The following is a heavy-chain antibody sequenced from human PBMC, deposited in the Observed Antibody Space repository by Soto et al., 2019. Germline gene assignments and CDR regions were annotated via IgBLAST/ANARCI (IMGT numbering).Heavy chain of an antibody. CDR3: ATEEASGSHLLGGIDY. V-gene: IGHV3-11*01. CDR2: IGDSGGAM. J-gene: IGHJ4*01. CDR1: GFTFGDYY. Sequence: QVLLEESGGGLVKPGGSLRLSCAASGFTFGDYYMIWLRQAPGKGLDWVAYIGDSGGAMYYEDSVKGRFTISRDNAKNSSYLEMNSLRVEDTAVSYCATEEASGSHLLGGIDYWVQGILVTFSS. D-gene: IGHD3-10*01.